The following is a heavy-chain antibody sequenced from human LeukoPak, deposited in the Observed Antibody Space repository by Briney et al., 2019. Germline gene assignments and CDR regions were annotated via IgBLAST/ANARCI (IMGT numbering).Heavy chain of an antibody. Sequence: GESLKISCKGSGYRFSAYWIAWVRQMPGKGLEWMGIIYPEDSDTRYSPSFQGQVTISADKSVSIAYLQWSSLKASDTAMYYCARPNITSYYDSRGYDAFDVWGQGTMVIVPS. CDR3: ARPNITSYYDSRGYDAFDV. CDR2: IYPEDSDT. J-gene: IGHJ3*01. D-gene: IGHD3-22*01. V-gene: IGHV5-51*01. CDR1: GYRFSAYW.